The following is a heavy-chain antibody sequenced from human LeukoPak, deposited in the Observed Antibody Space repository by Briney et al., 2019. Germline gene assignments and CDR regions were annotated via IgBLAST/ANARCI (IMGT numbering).Heavy chain of an antibody. CDR2: IIPIFGIA. Sequence: TSVKVSCKASGGTFSSYAISWVRQAPGQGLEWMGRIIPIFGIANYAQKFQGRVTITADKSTSTAYMELSSLRSEDTAVYYCARDWVVGATTPYYLDYWGQGTLVTVSS. D-gene: IGHD1-26*01. J-gene: IGHJ4*02. CDR1: GGTFSSYA. CDR3: ARDWVVGATTPYYLDY. V-gene: IGHV1-69*04.